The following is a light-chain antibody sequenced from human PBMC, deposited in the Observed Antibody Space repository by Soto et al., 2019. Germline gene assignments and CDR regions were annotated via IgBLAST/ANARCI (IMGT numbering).Light chain of an antibody. J-gene: IGLJ1*01. CDR1: SSDVGAYNF. Sequence: QSVLTQPPSASGSPGQSVTISCTGTSSDVGAYNFVSWYQQHPGKAPKLMIYEFSKRPSGVPDRFSGSKSGGTASLTVSGLQAEDEADYYCSSYAGSNNYVFGTGTKVTVL. CDR3: SSYAGSNNYV. V-gene: IGLV2-8*01. CDR2: EFS.